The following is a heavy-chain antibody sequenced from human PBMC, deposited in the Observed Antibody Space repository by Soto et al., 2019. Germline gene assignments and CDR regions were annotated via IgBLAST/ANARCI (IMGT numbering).Heavy chain of an antibody. CDR3: GKYRDTTGYFSGSDY. CDR1: GFTVTNFA. J-gene: IGHJ4*02. CDR2: FSGEGSER. D-gene: IGHD3-9*01. Sequence: GGSLRLSCTPSGFTVTNFAMTWVRQPAGKGLEWLSVFSGEGSERSYADAVQGRFTISRDNSEKTLYLQMDSLRAADTAVYYCGKYRDTTGYFSGSDYWGQGTLVTVSS. V-gene: IGHV3-23*01.